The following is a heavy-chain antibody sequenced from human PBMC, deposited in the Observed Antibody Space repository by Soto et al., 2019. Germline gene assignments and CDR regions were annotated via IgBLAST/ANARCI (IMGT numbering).Heavy chain of an antibody. J-gene: IGHJ1*01. CDR3: VRHAYGDGEYFQH. V-gene: IGHV4-59*08. CDR2: IYYSGTT. Sequence: VQLQESGPGLVKPSETLSLTCTVSGGSIRNYYWSWIRQTPGRGLEWIGYIYYSGTTNYNPSLKSRVPLSVNTSKKQFSLHLSSVTAADTAVYYCVRHAYGDGEYFQHWGQGTLVSASS. D-gene: IGHD2-21*02. CDR1: GGSIRNYY.